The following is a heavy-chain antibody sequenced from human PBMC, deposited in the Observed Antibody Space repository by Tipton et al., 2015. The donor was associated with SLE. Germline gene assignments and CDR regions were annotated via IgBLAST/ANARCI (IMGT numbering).Heavy chain of an antibody. CDR3: ARELGEQWLERNNWFDP. J-gene: IGHJ5*02. CDR1: GASIRSTTFY. CDR2: ISDSGST. Sequence: LRLSCTVSGASIRSTTFYWGWIRQPPGKGLEWIGSISDSGSTHYNPSLKSRVTISVDTSKNQLSRKVSSVTAADTAVYYCARELGEQWLERNNWFDPWGQGTLVTVSS. D-gene: IGHD6-19*01. V-gene: IGHV4-39*07.